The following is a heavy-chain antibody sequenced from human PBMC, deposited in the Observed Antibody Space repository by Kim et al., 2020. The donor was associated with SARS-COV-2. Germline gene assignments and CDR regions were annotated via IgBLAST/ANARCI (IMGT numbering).Heavy chain of an antibody. D-gene: IGHD5-12*01. CDR3: ARDGYNRSFYDY. V-gene: IGHV4-59*01. Sequence: NYNPSHKSRVTISVDTSKTQFSRKLSSVTAADTAVYYCARDGYNRSFYDYWGQGTLVTVSS. J-gene: IGHJ4*02.